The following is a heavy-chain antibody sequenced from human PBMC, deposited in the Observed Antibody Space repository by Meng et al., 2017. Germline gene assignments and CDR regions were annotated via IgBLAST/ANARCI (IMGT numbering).Heavy chain of an antibody. CDR2: TYYRSKWYN. CDR1: WDTFSSNIAA. D-gene: IGHD2-8*02. CDR3: ARGVVYAISYFDY. Sequence: HVPLRPSGPRRVKPSTTLSLTCAISWDTFSSNIAAWNWIRQSPSRGLEWLGRTYYRSKWYNDYAVSVKSRITINPDTSKNQFSLQLNSVTPEDTAVYYCARGVVYAISYFDYWGQGTLVTVS. V-gene: IGHV6-1*01. J-gene: IGHJ4*02.